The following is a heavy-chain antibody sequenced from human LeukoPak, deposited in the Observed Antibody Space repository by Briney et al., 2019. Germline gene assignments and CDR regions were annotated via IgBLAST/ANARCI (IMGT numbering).Heavy chain of an antibody. V-gene: IGHV3-7*01. CDR3: ARGGSSRFGY. CDR2: IKEGGSEK. J-gene: IGHJ4*02. D-gene: IGHD1-26*01. Sequence: GGSLRLSCAASGFTFSSYWMSWVRQAPGKGLEWVANIKEGGSEKYYVESVKGRFTISRDNAKSSLFLQMNSLRGEDTAMYYCARGGSSRFGYWGQGTLVTVSS. CDR1: GFTFSSYW.